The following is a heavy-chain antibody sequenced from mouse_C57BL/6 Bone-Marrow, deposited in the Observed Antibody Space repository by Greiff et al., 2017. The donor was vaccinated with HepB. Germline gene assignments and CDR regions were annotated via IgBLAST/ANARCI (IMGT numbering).Heavy chain of an antibody. D-gene: IGHD1-1*01. J-gene: IGHJ3*01. CDR1: GYTFTSYW. CDR3: ARYYYGSSYEFAY. CDR2: IYPSDSET. Sequence: VQLQQPGAELVRPGSSVKLSCKASGYTFTSYWMDWVKQRPGQGLEWIGNIYPSDSETHYNQKFKDKATLTVDKSSSTAYMQLSSLTSEDSAVYYCARYYYGSSYEFAYWGQGTLVTASA. V-gene: IGHV1-61*01.